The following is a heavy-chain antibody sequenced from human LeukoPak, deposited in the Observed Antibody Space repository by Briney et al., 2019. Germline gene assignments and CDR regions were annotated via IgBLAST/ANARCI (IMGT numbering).Heavy chain of an antibody. CDR1: GXTFSSYG. CDR2: ISYDGSNK. D-gene: IGHD3-10*01. J-gene: IGHJ4*02. V-gene: IGHV3-30*18. CDR3: AKDADGEFDY. Sequence: GGSLRLSCAASGXTFSSYGVHWVPQAPGKGLEWVAVISYDGSNKYYADSVKGRFTISRDNSKNTLCLQMNSLRAEDTAVYYCAKDADGEFDYWGQGTLVTVSS.